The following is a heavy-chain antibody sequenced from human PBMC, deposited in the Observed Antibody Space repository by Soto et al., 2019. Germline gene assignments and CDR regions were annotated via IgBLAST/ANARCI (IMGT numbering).Heavy chain of an antibody. J-gene: IGHJ4*02. Sequence: PGGSLRLSCAASGFTFSSYDMGWVRQTPGRGLEWVSAISAGGTSTYYADSVKGRFTISRDNSRNTLYLQIISLRAEETAVYSCAKVYSSGSYFPDYWGQGTLVTVSS. CDR2: ISAGGTST. CDR1: GFTFSSYD. CDR3: AKVYSSGSYFPDY. D-gene: IGHD3-22*01. V-gene: IGHV3-23*01.